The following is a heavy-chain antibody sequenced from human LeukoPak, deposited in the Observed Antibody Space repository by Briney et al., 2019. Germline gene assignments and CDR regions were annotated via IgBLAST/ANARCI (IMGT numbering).Heavy chain of an antibody. Sequence: SETLSLTCTVSGGSISSSSYYWGWIRQPPGKGLEWIGSIYYSGSTYYNPSLKSRVTISVDTSKNQFSLKLCSVTAADTAVYYCARDPNDSSGTFDYWGQGTLVTVSS. CDR1: GGSISSSSYY. CDR3: ARDPNDSSGTFDY. V-gene: IGHV4-39*07. J-gene: IGHJ4*02. D-gene: IGHD3-22*01. CDR2: IYYSGST.